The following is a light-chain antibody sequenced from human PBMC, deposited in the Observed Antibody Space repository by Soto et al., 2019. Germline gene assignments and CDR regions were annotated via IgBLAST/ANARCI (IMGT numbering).Light chain of an antibody. CDR3: SSYTSSSTI. Sequence: QSALTQPASVSGSPGQSITISCTGTSSDVGGYNYVSWYQQHPGKAPNLMIYDVSNRPSGVSNRFSGSKSGNTASLTISGLQAEDEADYYCSSYTSSSTIFGTGTKVTV. CDR2: DVS. V-gene: IGLV2-14*01. J-gene: IGLJ1*01. CDR1: SSDVGGYNY.